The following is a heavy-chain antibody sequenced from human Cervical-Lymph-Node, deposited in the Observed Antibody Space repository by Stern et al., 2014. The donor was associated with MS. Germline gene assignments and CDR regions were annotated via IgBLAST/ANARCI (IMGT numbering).Heavy chain of an antibody. CDR1: GFSLSTSGVG. V-gene: IGHV2-5*02. CDR2: IYWDDDK. Sequence: QVTLKESGPTLVKPTQTLTLTCTFSGFSLSTSGVGVGWIRQPPGKALEWLALIYWDDDKRYSPSLKSRLTITKDTSKNQVVLTMTNMDPVDTATYYCAHRLSNRAARHLPNFDYWGQGTLVTVSS. J-gene: IGHJ4*02. CDR3: AHRLSNRAARHLPNFDY. D-gene: IGHD6-6*01.